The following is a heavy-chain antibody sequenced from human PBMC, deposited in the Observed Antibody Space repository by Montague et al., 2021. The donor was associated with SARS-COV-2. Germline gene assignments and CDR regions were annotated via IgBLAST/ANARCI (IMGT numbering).Heavy chain of an antibody. CDR3: SRVLAPSTAPFDL. J-gene: IGHJ3*01. CDR2: INGDGMTT. Sequence: SRRLSLSASGFSFPTYWTDWVRQFPGKGLVWVAAINGDGMTTEYADFVRGRFTISRDNAKSVLFLQMDSLTVGDTALYFCSRVLAPSTAPFDLWGHGTVVTVGS. CDR1: GFSFPTYW. D-gene: IGHD1-1*01. V-gene: IGHV3-74*03.